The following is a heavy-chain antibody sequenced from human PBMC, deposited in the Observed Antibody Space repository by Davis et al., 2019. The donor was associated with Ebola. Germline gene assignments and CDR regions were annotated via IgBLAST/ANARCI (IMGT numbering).Heavy chain of an antibody. Sequence: GESLKISCAASGFTFSSYWMSWVRQAPGKGLVWVSRINSDGSSTSYADSVKGRFTISRDNAKNTLYLQMNSLRAEDTAVYYCARGQNWFDPWGQGTLVTVSS. CDR3: ARGQNWFDP. CDR1: GFTFSSYW. CDR2: INSDGSST. V-gene: IGHV3-74*01. J-gene: IGHJ5*02.